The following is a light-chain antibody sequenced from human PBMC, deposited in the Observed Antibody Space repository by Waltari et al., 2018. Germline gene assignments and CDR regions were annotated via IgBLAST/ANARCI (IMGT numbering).Light chain of an antibody. Sequence: EIVLTQSPGTLSLSPGERATLSCRASQSVSRSLPWYQQKPGQAPRLLIYDASTRATGIPYRFSGSGSGTDFSLTISRLEPEDVAVYYCQKYVSLPATFGQGTKVEIK. CDR2: DAS. CDR1: QSVSRS. CDR3: QKYVSLPAT. V-gene: IGKV3-20*01. J-gene: IGKJ1*01.